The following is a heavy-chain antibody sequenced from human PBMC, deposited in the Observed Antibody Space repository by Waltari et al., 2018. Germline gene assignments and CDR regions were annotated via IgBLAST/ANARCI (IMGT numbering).Heavy chain of an antibody. Sequence: EVQLVESGGGLVKPGGSLGLPCAALAFPFGSYNMNWVRQAPGKGLEWVSSICSSSSYIYYADSVKGRFTISRDNAKNSLYLQMNSLRAEDTAVYYCVRALTGTTPFDYWGQGTLVTVSS. CDR3: VRALTGTTPFDY. D-gene: IGHD1-7*01. V-gene: IGHV3-21*01. J-gene: IGHJ4*02. CDR1: AFPFGSYN. CDR2: ICSSSSYI.